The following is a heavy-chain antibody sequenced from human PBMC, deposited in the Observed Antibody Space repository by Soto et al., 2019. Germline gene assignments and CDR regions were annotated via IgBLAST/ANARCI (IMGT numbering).Heavy chain of an antibody. CDR1: GFTFRSSA. D-gene: IGHD4-4*01. J-gene: IGHJ6*04. V-gene: IGHV1-58*01. CDR2: LVVGTGNT. Sequence: ASVKVSCKTSGFTFRSSAVQWVRQARGQRLAWIGWLVVGTGNTNYAQKFQQRVTISSDRSTNTVSMALSSGTCEDTDVYYCATGASGSAGSSSDYYYSYYGMESWRKGTTVTV. CDR3: ATGASGSAGSSSDYYYSYYGMES.